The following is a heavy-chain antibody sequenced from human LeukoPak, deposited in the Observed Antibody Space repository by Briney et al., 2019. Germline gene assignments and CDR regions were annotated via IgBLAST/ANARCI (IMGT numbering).Heavy chain of an antibody. J-gene: IGHJ3*02. V-gene: IGHV3-9*01. Sequence: GRSLRLSCAASGFTFDDYAMHWVRQAPGKGLEWVSGISWDSGSIGYADSVKGRFTISRDNAKNSLYLQMNGLRAEDTALYYCAKEKPYDFWSGSQTGGAFDIWGQGTMVTVSS. CDR3: AKEKPYDFWSGSQTGGAFDI. CDR1: GFTFDDYA. D-gene: IGHD3-3*01. CDR2: ISWDSGSI.